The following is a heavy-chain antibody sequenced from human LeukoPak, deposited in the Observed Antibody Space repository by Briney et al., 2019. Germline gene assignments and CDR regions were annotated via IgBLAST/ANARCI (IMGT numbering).Heavy chain of an antibody. D-gene: IGHD3-9*01. Sequence: ASVKVSCKASGYTFTSYAMHWVRQAPGQRLEWMGWINAGNGNTKCSQKFQGRVTITRDTSASTAYMELSSLRSEDTAVYYCARDREELRYFDWLLFDYWGQGTLVTVSS. CDR2: INAGNGNT. CDR3: ARDREELRYFDWLLFDY. V-gene: IGHV1-3*01. CDR1: GYTFTSYA. J-gene: IGHJ4*02.